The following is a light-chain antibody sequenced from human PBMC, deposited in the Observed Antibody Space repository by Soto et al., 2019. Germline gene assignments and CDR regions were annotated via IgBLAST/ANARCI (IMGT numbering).Light chain of an antibody. CDR3: QYQGT. J-gene: IGKJ4*01. Sequence: IVLTQSPGILSLSPGERATLSCRASQSVGRRYLAWYQQKPGQAPMLLIYVTSERASDIPDRFSGSGSGTDFTLTISRLVPEDFAVYYCQYQGTFGGGTKVEIK. V-gene: IGKV3-20*01. CDR1: QSVGRRY. CDR2: VTS.